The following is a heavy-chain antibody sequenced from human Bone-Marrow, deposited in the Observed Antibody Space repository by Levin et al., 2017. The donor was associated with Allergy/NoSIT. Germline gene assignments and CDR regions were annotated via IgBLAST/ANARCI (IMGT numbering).Heavy chain of an antibody. J-gene: IGHJ4*02. Sequence: GESLKISCAASGFTFSSYSMNWVRQAPGKGLEWVSSISSSSSYIYYADSVKGRFTISRDNAKNSLYLQMNSLRAEDTAVYYCARENYQDLNRQPRKKYYFDYWGQGTLVTVSS. CDR2: ISSSSSYI. CDR1: GFTFSSYS. V-gene: IGHV3-21*01. CDR3: ARENYQDLNRQPRKKYYFDY. D-gene: IGHD1-7*01.